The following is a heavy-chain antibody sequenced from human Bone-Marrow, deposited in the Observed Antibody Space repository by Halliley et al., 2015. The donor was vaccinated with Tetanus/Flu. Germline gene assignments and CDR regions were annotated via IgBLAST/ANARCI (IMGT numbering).Heavy chain of an antibody. J-gene: IGHJ4*02. CDR1: GGSIGSYY. CDR3: ARDLGFNDYGEDALDY. CDR2: IYDRGNT. Sequence: TLSLTCTVSGGSIGSYYWSWIRQSPGKGLQWLGYIYDRGNTKYNPSLKSRVSISVDTSKNQVSLSLNSVTAADTAVYYCARDLGFNDYGEDALDYWGQGILVTVSS. D-gene: IGHD4-17*01. V-gene: IGHV4-59*01.